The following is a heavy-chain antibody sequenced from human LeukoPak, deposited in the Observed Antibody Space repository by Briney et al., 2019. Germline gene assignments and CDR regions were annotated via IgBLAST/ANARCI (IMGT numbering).Heavy chain of an antibody. D-gene: IGHD2-15*01. CDR1: GFTFSSYA. V-gene: IGHV3-64*01. CDR2: ISSNGGST. J-gene: IGHJ4*02. CDR3: ARVEEYCSGGSCSSPFDY. Sequence: GGSLRLSCAASGFTFSSYAMHWVRQAPGKGLEYVSAISSNGGSTYYANSVKGRFTISRDNSKNTLYLQMGSLRAEDMAVYYCARVEEYCSGGSCSSPFDYWGQGTLVTVSS.